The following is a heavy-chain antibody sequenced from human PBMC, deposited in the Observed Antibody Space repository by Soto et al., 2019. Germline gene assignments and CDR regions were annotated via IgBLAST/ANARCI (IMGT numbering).Heavy chain of an antibody. CDR3: ARVYPVLSSDYYFGMDV. Sequence: ASVKVSCKASGYTFTSYAMHCVRQAPGQRLEWMGWINAGNGNTKYSQKFQGRGTITRDTSASTAYMELSSLRSEDTAVYYCARVYPVLSSDYYFGMDVWGQGTTVTVSS. D-gene: IGHD3-16*02. CDR2: INAGNGNT. CDR1: GYTFTSYA. J-gene: IGHJ6*02. V-gene: IGHV1-3*01.